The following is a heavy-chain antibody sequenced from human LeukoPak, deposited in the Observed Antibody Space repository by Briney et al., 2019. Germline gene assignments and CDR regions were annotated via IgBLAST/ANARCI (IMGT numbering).Heavy chain of an antibody. V-gene: IGHV3-74*03. D-gene: IGHD3-16*01. Sequence: GVLRLSCADSGFTLSSHWMHWVRQVPGEGLVWVSGMNSDGSSREYADSVRGRFTISRGIAKSTLYLQMNSLRAEDTAVYYCASLDVFSAYDDYWDQGTLVTVSS. CDR3: ASLDVFSAYDDY. J-gene: IGHJ4*02. CDR1: GFTLSSHW. CDR2: MNSDGSSR.